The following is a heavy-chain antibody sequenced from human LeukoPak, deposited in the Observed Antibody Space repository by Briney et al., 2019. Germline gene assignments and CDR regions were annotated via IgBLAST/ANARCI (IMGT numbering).Heavy chain of an antibody. CDR2: ITLSGGST. Sequence: GGSLRLSCAASGFTFSSYDMSWVRQAPGKGREWVSSITLSGGSTFYADSVKGRFTISRDNSKNTLYLQMNSLGAEDTAVYYCAKRGNPAVGHHYLDVWGEGTTVSVSS. V-gene: IGHV3-23*01. D-gene: IGHD2-2*01. CDR1: GFTFSSYD. J-gene: IGHJ6*03. CDR3: AKRGNPAVGHHYLDV.